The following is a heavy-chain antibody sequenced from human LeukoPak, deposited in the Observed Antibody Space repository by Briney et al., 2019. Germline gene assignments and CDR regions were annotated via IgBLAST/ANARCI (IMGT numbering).Heavy chain of an antibody. CDR3: ARTLYCSGTTCYSPELFHS. Sequence: SETLSLTCAVSGYSLSSGYHWGWVPQPPGKGLEWIGSIYHSGKTYYNPSLKSRVTISVDTSMNQFSLKLTSVTAADTAVYYCARTLYCSGTTCYSPELFHSWGQGTLVTVSS. J-gene: IGHJ4*02. D-gene: IGHD2-15*01. V-gene: IGHV4-38-2*01. CDR1: GYSLSSGYH. CDR2: IYHSGKT.